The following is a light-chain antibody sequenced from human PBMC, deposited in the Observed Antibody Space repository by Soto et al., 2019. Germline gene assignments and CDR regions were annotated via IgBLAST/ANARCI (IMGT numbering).Light chain of an antibody. CDR1: QPVSGNY. CDR2: GSS. Sequence: PGERATLSCRASQPVSGNYLAWYQQKPGQSPRLLIYGSSDRATGIPDRFSGSGSGTDFTLTINRVEPEDFAVYYCQQYGSSPPYTFGQGTTLEI. J-gene: IGKJ2*01. V-gene: IGKV3-20*01. CDR3: QQYGSSPPYT.